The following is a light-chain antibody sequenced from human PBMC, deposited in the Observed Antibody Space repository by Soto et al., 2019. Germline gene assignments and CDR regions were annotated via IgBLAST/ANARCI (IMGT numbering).Light chain of an antibody. V-gene: IGKV3-11*01. J-gene: IGKJ5*01. CDR1: QSVSRY. CDR2: DAS. Sequence: IVLTQSPATLSLSPGERATLSCRTSQSVSRYFAWYQQKPGRAPRLLIYDASNRATGIPARFIGSGSGTDFTLTISSLEPEDFAVYYCQQRSNWPITFGQGTRLEIK. CDR3: QQRSNWPIT.